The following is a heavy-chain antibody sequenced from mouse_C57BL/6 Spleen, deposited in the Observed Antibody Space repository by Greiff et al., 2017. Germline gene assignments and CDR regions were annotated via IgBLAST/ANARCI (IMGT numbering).Heavy chain of an antibody. CDR1: GYTFTDYN. D-gene: IGHD2-5*01. Sequence: EVQLQQSGPELVKPGASVKIPCKASGYTFTDYNMDWVKQSHGKSLEWIGDINPNNGGTIYNQKFKGKATLTVDKSSSTAYMELRSLTSEDTAVYYCARRDYYSNLYARDYWGQGTSVTVSS. J-gene: IGHJ4*01. V-gene: IGHV1-18*01. CDR3: ARRDYYSNLYARDY. CDR2: INPNNGGT.